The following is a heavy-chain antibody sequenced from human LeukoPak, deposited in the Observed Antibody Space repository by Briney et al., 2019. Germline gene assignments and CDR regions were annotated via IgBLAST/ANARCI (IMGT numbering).Heavy chain of an antibody. V-gene: IGHV3-7*01. J-gene: IGHJ4*02. Sequence: GGSLRLSCAATGFTFSDYWMSWVRQAPGKGLEWVANIKEDGGEKYYVDSVKGRFTISRDNAKNSLYLQTNSLRAEDTAVYYCARAPGSGTFDYWGQGTLVTVSS. CDR3: ARAPGSGTFDY. CDR1: GFTFSDYW. D-gene: IGHD6-19*01. CDR2: IKEDGGEK.